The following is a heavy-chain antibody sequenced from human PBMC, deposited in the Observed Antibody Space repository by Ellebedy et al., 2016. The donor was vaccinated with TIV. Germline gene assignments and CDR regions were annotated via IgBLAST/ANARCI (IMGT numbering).Heavy chain of an antibody. CDR3: ARVLDMGEQSQGFDY. CDR2: IWYDGSNE. D-gene: IGHD2-2*03. Sequence: GESLKISCAASGFTFSGHGMHWVRQAPGKGLEWVAVIWYDGSNEYYADSVKGRFTISRDNSKNTLYLQMGSLRAEDMAVYYCARVLDMGEQSQGFDYWGQGTLVTVSS. CDR1: GFTFSGHG. V-gene: IGHV3-30*19. J-gene: IGHJ4*02.